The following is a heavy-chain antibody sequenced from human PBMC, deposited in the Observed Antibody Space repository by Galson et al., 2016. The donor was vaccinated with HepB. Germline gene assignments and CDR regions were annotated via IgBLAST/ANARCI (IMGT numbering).Heavy chain of an antibody. J-gene: IGHJ6*04. Sequence: SLRLSCAASGFTFSTYDMHWVRQAAGKGLEWVSAIGLAGDTYYAGSVKGRFTISREDAENSLYLQMNNLRAGDTAVYYCARVLSPGINYGRSGLDVWGKGTTVTVSS. CDR1: GFTFSTYD. CDR3: ARVLSPGINYGRSGLDV. D-gene: IGHD4-17*01. CDR2: IGLAGDT. V-gene: IGHV3-13*01.